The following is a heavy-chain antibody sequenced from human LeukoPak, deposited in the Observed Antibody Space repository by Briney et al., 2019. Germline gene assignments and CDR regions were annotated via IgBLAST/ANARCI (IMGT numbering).Heavy chain of an antibody. CDR1: GFTFSSYS. Sequence: GGSLRLSCAASGFTFSSYSMNWVRQAPGKGLEWVSYISSSSSTIYYADSVKGRFTISRDNAKNSLYLQMNSLRAEDTAVYYCARDARYCGGDCYPFYYYYGMDVWGQGTTVTVSS. V-gene: IGHV3-48*04. J-gene: IGHJ6*02. CDR3: ARDARYCGGDCYPFYYYYGMDV. D-gene: IGHD2-21*02. CDR2: ISSSSSTI.